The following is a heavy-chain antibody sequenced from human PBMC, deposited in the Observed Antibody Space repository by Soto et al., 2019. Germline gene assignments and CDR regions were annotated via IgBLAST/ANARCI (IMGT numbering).Heavy chain of an antibody. CDR3: AKTSYDSSGTAADP. CDR1: GGSISSGNYY. CDR2: IYYSGST. V-gene: IGHV4-31*03. Sequence: QVQLQESGPGLVKPSQTLSLTCTVSGGSISSGNYYWSWIRQHPGKGLEWIGYIYYSGSTYYNPSLKRRGTLSVYTSKSHFSLNLSSVTAADTAVYYWAKTSYDSSGTAADPWGQGTLVTVSS. J-gene: IGHJ5*02. D-gene: IGHD3-22*01.